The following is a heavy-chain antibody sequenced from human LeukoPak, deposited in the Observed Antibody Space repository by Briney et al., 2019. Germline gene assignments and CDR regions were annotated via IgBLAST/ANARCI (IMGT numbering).Heavy chain of an antibody. CDR1: GGSISSYY. CDR2: IYYSGST. V-gene: IGHV4-59*01. D-gene: IGHD3-9*01. J-gene: IGHJ4*02. Sequence: PSETLSLTCTVSGGSISSYYWSWIRQPPGKGLEWIGYIYYSGSTNYNPSLKSRVTISVDTSKNQFSLKLSSVTAADTAVYYCARFEYYDILTGFDYWGQGTLVTVSS. CDR3: ARFEYYDILTGFDY.